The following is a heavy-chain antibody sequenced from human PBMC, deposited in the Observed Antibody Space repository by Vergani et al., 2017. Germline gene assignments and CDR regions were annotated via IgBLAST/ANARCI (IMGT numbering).Heavy chain of an antibody. V-gene: IGHV3-23*01. CDR3: AKGGGAVGRYFDWLLSSAFDI. Sequence: EVQLLESGGGLVQPGGSLRLSCAASGFTFSSYAMSWVRQAPGKGLEWVSAISGSGGSTYYADSVQGRFTISRDNSKNTLYLQMNSLRAEDTAVYYCAKGGGAVGRYFDWLLSSAFDIWGQGTMVTVSS. CDR1: GFTFSSYA. D-gene: IGHD3-9*01. CDR2: ISGSGGST. J-gene: IGHJ3*02.